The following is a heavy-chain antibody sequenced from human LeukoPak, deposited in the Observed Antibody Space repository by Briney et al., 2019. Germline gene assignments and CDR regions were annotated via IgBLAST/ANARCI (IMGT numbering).Heavy chain of an antibody. CDR2: INPNSGGT. CDR3: ARDYYVDYYGSGTYYNTAFDY. V-gene: IGHV1-2*02. D-gene: IGHD3-10*01. CDR1: GYTFTGFY. J-gene: IGHJ4*02. Sequence: ASVKVSCTASGYTFTGFYIHWVRQAPGQGLEWMGWINPNSGGTNYPQKFQGRVTITRDTSISTAYMELSRLRSDDSAVYYCARDYYVDYYGSGTYYNTAFDYWGQGTLVTVSS.